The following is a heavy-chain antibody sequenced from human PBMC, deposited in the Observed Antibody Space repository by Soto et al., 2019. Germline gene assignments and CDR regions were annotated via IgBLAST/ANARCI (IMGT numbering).Heavy chain of an antibody. V-gene: IGHV3-33*01. J-gene: IGHJ4*02. CDR3: ARWGCSGSNCNLDQRSFDL. CDR1: GFIFNEYG. CDR2: IWYDGSNK. Sequence: QVQLVESGGGVVQPGRSLRLSCAASGFIFNEYGMHWVRQAPGKGLEWVAVIWYDGSNKYYADSVKGRFTSSRDNSKNTMSLQRNSVRVEDTAIYYCARWGCSGSNCNLDQRSFDLWGQGPLVTVSS. D-gene: IGHD2-15*01.